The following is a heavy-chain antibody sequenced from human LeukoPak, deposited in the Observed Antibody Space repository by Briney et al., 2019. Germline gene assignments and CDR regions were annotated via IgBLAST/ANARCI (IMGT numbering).Heavy chain of an antibody. CDR1: GFTFDDYG. CDR2: INWNGGST. CDR3: ARDLGHCSGGSCSYYFDY. D-gene: IGHD2-15*01. V-gene: IGHV3-20*04. Sequence: GGSLRLSCAASGFTFDDYGMSWVRQAPGKGLEWVSGINWNGGSTGYADSVKGRLTISRDNAKNSLYLQMNSLRAEDTALYYCARDLGHCSGGSCSYYFDYWGQGTLVTVSS. J-gene: IGHJ4*02.